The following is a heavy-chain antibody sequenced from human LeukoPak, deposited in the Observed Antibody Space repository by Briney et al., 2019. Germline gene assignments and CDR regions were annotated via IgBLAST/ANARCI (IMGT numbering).Heavy chain of an antibody. J-gene: IGHJ4*02. Sequence: SEALSLTCAVYGGSFSGYYWSWIRQPPGKGPEWIGEINHSGSTNYNPSLESRVTISVDTSKNQFSLTLSSVTAADTAVYYCARATTRWLAKYYFDYWGQGTLVTVSS. CDR2: INHSGST. V-gene: IGHV4-34*01. CDR1: GGSFSGYY. CDR3: ARATTRWLAKYYFDY. D-gene: IGHD6-19*01.